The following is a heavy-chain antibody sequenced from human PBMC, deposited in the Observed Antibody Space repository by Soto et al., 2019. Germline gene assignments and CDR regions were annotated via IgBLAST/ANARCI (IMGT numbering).Heavy chain of an antibody. CDR3: AREIRRDYYYYYPLDV. V-gene: IGHV3-72*01. J-gene: IGHJ6*02. CDR1: GFTFTAHY. Sequence: PGGSLRLSCLASGFTFTAHYMDWVRQAPGTGLEWIARTKNKPNNYTTTYAASVKGRFTISRDDSESSLYLQMNNLKTEDTAVYYCAREIRRDYYYYYPLDVWGQGTTVTVSS. CDR2: TKNKPNNYTT.